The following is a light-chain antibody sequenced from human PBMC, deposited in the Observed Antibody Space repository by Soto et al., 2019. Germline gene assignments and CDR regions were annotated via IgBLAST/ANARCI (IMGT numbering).Light chain of an antibody. J-gene: IGKJ5*01. CDR1: QSVSSSY. CDR2: GTS. V-gene: IGKV3-20*01. Sequence: EIVLTQSPATLSLSPGERATLSCRASQSVSSSYLAWYQQKPGQAPRLLIYGTSSRATGIPDRFSGCGSGTDFTLTISRLEPEDFAVYYCQQYGSSLITFGPGTRLEIK. CDR3: QQYGSSLIT.